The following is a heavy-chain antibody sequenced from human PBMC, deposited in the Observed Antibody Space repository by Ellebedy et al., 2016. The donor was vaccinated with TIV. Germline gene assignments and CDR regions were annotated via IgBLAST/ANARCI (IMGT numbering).Heavy chain of an antibody. CDR1: GFTFDAYT. J-gene: IGHJ4*02. CDR3: ATEQRKYFDY. CDR2: ITWDGKYT. Sequence: PGGSLRLSCAASGFTFDAYTMHWVRQVPGKGLEWVSLITWDGKYTVYADSVKGRFTISRDNSKNSLYLQMSSLRSEDSALYYCATEQRKYFDYWGQGTVVTVSS. V-gene: IGHV3-43*01. D-gene: IGHD1/OR15-1a*01.